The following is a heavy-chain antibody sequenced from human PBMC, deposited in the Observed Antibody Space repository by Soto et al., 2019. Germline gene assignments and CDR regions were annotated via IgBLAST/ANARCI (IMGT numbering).Heavy chain of an antibody. J-gene: IGHJ6*02. V-gene: IGHV3-7*03. CDR3: ARALEYYDFWSGYYGGLYYYYGMDV. Sequence: PGGSLRLSCAASGFTFSSYWMSWVRQAPGKGLEWVANIKQDGSEKYYVDSVKGRFTISRDNAKNSLYLQMNSLRAEDTAVYYCARALEYYDFWSGYYGGLYYYYGMDVWGQGATVTV. CDR1: GFTFSSYW. CDR2: IKQDGSEK. D-gene: IGHD3-3*01.